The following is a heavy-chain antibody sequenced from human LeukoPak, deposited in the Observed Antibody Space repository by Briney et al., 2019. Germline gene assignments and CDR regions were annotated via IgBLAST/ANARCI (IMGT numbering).Heavy chain of an antibody. J-gene: IGHJ4*02. CDR3: ARFATFGGVIFYMDY. D-gene: IGHD3-16*02. CDR1: GFTFSSYS. V-gene: IGHV3-21*01. CDR2: ISSSSSYI. Sequence: MPGGSLRLSCAASGFTFSSYSMNWVRQAPGKGLEWVSSISSSSSYIYYADSVKGRFTISRDNAKNSLYLQMNSLRAEDTAVYYCARFATFGGVIFYMDYWGQGTLVTVSS.